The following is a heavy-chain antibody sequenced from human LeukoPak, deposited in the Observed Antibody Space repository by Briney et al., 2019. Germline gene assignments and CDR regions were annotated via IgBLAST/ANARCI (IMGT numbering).Heavy chain of an antibody. D-gene: IGHD3-22*01. CDR1: GFTFSNAW. CDR3: AKRYYYDSSGYYWHPTWDY. J-gene: IGHJ4*02. CDR2: ITSKPDGGTT. V-gene: IGHV3-15*01. Sequence: GGSLRLSCAASGFTFSNAWMTWVRQAPGKGLESVGRITSKPDGGTTDYAAPVKGRFTISRDDSKNTLNLQINSLRAKDTAVYYCAKRYYYDSSGYYWHPTWDYWGQGTLVTVSS.